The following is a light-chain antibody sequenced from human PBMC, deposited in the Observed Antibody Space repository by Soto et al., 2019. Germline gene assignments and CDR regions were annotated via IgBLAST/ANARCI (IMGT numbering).Light chain of an antibody. Sequence: DVVMTQSPLSLPVTLGQPASISCRSTQSLIFIDGDTYLNRFQQRPGQSTRRLIYKVSNRDSGVPDRFRGSGSGTDFTRQISRVEAEDVGIYYCMQGAHWPPTFGQGTKVEI. CDR3: MQGAHWPPT. CDR1: QSLIFIDGDTY. J-gene: IGKJ1*01. V-gene: IGKV2-30*01. CDR2: KVS.